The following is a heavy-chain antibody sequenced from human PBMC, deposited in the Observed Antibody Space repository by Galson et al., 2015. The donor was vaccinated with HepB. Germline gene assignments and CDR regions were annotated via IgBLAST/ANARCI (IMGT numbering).Heavy chain of an antibody. Sequence: SLRLSCAASGFTFSSYSMNWVRQAPGKGLEWVSSISSSSSYIYYADSVKGRFTISRDNAKNSLYLQINSLRAEDTAVYYCARAAADIVVVPADFPFDYWGQGTLVTVSS. D-gene: IGHD2-2*01. J-gene: IGHJ4*02. CDR1: GFTFSSYS. V-gene: IGHV3-21*01. CDR2: ISSSSSYI. CDR3: ARAAADIVVVPADFPFDY.